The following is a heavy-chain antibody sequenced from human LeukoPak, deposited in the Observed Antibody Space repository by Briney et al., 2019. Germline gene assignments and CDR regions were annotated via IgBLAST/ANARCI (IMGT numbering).Heavy chain of an antibody. Sequence: GGSLSLSCAASGFTSSTYVMSWVRQAAGKRGGWVSAIGGGGRSTYYAAPLKGRFTISRDNSKNTLYLQMNSLRAEDTAVYYCAKDRYTAMAIDAFDIWGQGTMVTVSS. CDR2: IGGGGRST. CDR3: AKDRYTAMAIDAFDI. CDR1: GFTSSTYV. V-gene: IGHV3-23*01. J-gene: IGHJ3*02. D-gene: IGHD5-18*01.